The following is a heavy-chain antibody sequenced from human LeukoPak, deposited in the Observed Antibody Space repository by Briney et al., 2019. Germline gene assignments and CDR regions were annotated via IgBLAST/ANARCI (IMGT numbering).Heavy chain of an antibody. CDR2: ISGSGGST. V-gene: IGHV3-23*01. D-gene: IGHD1-26*01. CDR3: ARDKGSWELLGWLDP. J-gene: IGHJ5*02. CDR1: GFTFSSYA. Sequence: GGSLRLSCAASGFTFSSYAMSWVRQAPGKGLEWVSAISGSGGSTYYADSVKGRFTISRDNSKNTLYLQMNSLRAEDTAVYYCARDKGSWELLGWLDPWGQGTLVTVSS.